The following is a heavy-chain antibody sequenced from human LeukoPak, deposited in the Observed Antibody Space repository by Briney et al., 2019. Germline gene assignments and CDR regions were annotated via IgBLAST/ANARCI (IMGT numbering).Heavy chain of an antibody. D-gene: IGHD3-10*01. CDR3: ALNYGSGSYYNVAYFDY. Sequence: ASVNVSCKASGYTFTGYYMHWVRQAPGQGLEWMGWINPNSGGTNYAQKFQGRVTMTRDTSTSTAYMELSRLRSDETAVYYCALNYGSGSYYNVAYFDYWGQGTLVTVSS. J-gene: IGHJ4*02. V-gene: IGHV1-2*02. CDR2: INPNSGGT. CDR1: GYTFTGYY.